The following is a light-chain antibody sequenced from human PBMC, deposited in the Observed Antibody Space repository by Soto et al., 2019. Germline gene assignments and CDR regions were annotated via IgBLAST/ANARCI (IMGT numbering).Light chain of an antibody. CDR3: QQRSNWPPIT. CDR1: QSVSSY. V-gene: IGKV3-11*01. CDR2: DAS. Sequence: EIVLTQSPSTLSSSPGERATLSCRASQSVSSYLAWYQQKPGQAPRLLIYDASNRASGIPARFSGSGSGTAFSLTISSLEPEDFAVYYCQQRSNWPPITFGQGTRLEIK. J-gene: IGKJ5*01.